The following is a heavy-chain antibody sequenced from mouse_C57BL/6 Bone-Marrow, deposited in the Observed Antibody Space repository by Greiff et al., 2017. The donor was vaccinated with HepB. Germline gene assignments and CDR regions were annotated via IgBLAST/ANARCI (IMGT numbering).Heavy chain of an antibody. D-gene: IGHD1-1*01. CDR3: ARGGSSYYFDY. Sequence: VQLQEPGPELVRPGVSVKISCKGSGYTFTDYAMHWVKQSPAQSLEWIGVISTYYGDASYNQKFKNKATMTVDKSSSTAYMELARLTSDDSAVYYCARGGSSYYFDYWGRGTALTVSS. V-gene: IGHV1-67*01. CDR2: ISTYYGDA. J-gene: IGHJ2*01. CDR1: GYTFTDYA.